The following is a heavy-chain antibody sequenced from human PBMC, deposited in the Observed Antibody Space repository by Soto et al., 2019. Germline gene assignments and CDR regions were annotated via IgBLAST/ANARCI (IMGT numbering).Heavy chain of an antibody. D-gene: IGHD3-3*01. Sequence: EVQLVESGGGLVQPGGSLRLSCAASGFTLSSYSMNWVHQAPGKGLEWVSFITSSSSTIYYADSVKGRFTISRDNAKNSLYLEMNSLRDEDTAVYYCARDSRTWSGYPIDSWGQGTLVTVSS. CDR1: GFTLSSYS. CDR3: ARDSRTWSGYPIDS. CDR2: ITSSSSTI. V-gene: IGHV3-48*02. J-gene: IGHJ4*02.